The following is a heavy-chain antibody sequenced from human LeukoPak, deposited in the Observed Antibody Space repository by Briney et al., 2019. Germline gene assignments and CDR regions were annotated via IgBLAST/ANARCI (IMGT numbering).Heavy chain of an antibody. CDR2: IYPGDPDT. J-gene: IGHJ4*02. D-gene: IGHD3-22*01. V-gene: IGHV5-51*01. CDR3: ARSSTFYDSSGYTLPFDY. CDR1: GYSFPSYW. Sequence: GESLKISCEGSGYSFPSYWVAWVRQMPGKGLEWMGIIYPGDPDTRYSPSFQGQVTTSAAKSFSTAYLQWSNLKASDTAMYYCARSSTFYDSSGYTLPFDYWGQGTLVTVSS.